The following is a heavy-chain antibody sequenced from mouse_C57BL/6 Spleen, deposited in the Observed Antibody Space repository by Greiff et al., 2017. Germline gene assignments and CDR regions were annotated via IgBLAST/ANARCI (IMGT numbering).Heavy chain of an antibody. CDR2: IYPGSGNT. V-gene: IGHV1-66*01. CDR1: GYSFTSYY. D-gene: IGHD1-1*01. Sequence: QVQLKQSGPELVKPGASVKLSCKASGYSFTSYYIHWVKQRPGQGLEWIGWIYPGSGNTKYNEKFKGKATLTAETSSSTAYMQLSSLTSEDSAVYYCAKDTTVVYFDYWGQGTTLTVSS. J-gene: IGHJ2*01. CDR3: AKDTTVVYFDY.